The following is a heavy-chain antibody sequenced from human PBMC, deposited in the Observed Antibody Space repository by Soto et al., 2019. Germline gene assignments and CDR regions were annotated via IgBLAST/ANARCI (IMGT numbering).Heavy chain of an antibody. CDR3: ARGGYCSGGSCLDGMDV. CDR1: GFTLSRYT. D-gene: IGHD2-15*01. Sequence: GGSLRLSCGVSGFTLSRYTMHWFRQAPGKGLEWVALILSDGSAKYYADSVKGRFTISGDDSLYLEMTSLRGEDTAVYYCARGGYCSGGSCLDGMDVWGQGTTVTVSS. CDR2: ILSDGSAK. J-gene: IGHJ6*02. V-gene: IGHV3-30-3*01.